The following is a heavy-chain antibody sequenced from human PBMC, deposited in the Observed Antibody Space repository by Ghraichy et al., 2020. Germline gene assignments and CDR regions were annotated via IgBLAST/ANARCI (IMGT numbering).Heavy chain of an antibody. J-gene: IGHJ5*02. CDR2: TYYRSKWYN. Sequence: SETLSLTCAISGDSVSSNSAAWNWIRQSPSRGLEWLGRTYYRSKWYNDYAVSVKSRITINPDTSKNQFSLQLNSVTPEDTAVYYCAREEYYDYIWGSYHPNWFDPWGQGTLVTVSS. CDR1: GDSVSSNSAA. D-gene: IGHD3-16*02. CDR3: AREEYYDYIWGSYHPNWFDP. V-gene: IGHV6-1*01.